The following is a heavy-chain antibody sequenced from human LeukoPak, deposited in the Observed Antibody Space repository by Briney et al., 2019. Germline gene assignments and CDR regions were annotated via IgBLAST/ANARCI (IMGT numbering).Heavy chain of an antibody. J-gene: IGHJ4*02. D-gene: IGHD5-18*01. CDR3: ARGLYNYGHGDY. V-gene: IGHV4-39*01. CDR2: IYYRGST. Sequence: NPSETLSLTCTVSGGSISSSSYYWGWIRQPPGKGLEWIGSIYYRGSTYYNPSLKSRVTISVDTSKNQFSLKLSSVTAADTAVYYCARGLYNYGHGDYWGQGTLVTVSS. CDR1: GGSISSSSYY.